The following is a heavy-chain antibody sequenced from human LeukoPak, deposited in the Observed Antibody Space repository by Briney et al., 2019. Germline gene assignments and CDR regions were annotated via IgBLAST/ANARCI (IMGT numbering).Heavy chain of an antibody. V-gene: IGHV3-21*06. J-gene: IGHJ4*02. CDR3: ASGTRFIPHQLYY. D-gene: IGHD1-1*01. CDR2: ITTSRDQ. CDR1: GFIFSDYS. Sequence: GGSLRLSCAASGFIFSDYSMGWVRQAPGKGLEWVSSITTSRDQNHAGSVKGRFTVSRDNAKSSVYLQMNSLRAEDTAVYYCASGTRFIPHQLYYWGQGTLVTVSS.